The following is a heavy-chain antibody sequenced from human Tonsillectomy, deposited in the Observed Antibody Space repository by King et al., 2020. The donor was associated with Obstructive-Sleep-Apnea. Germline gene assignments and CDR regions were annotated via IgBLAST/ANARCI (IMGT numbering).Heavy chain of an antibody. CDR1: GFTFSSYA. J-gene: IGHJ6*02. CDR2: ISFDRGNK. D-gene: IGHD3-3*01. Sequence: VQLVESGGGVVQPGRSLRLSCAASGFTFSSYAMHWVRQAPGKGLEWVADISFDRGNKYYSDSVKGRFTISSDSSKNTLYLQMNSVRPGDTAVYYCAVPTIFGDYYYYGMDVWGQGTTVTVSS. V-gene: IGHV3-30*04. CDR3: AVPTIFGDYYYYGMDV.